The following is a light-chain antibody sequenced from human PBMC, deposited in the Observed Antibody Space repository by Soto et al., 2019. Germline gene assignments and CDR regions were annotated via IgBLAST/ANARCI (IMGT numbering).Light chain of an antibody. CDR2: EVS. V-gene: IGLV2-14*01. J-gene: IGLJ2*01. CDR3: SSYTSSRVVV. CDR1: SSDVGGYNY. Sequence: QSVLTQPASVSGSPGQSITFSCTGTSSDVGGYNYVSWYQQHPGKAPKLMIYEVSNRPSGVSNRFSGSKSGNTASLTISGLQAEYEADYYCSSYTSSRVVVFGGGTKLTVL.